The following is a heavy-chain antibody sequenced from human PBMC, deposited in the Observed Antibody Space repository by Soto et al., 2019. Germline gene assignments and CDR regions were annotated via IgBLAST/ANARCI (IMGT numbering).Heavy chain of an antibody. CDR3: AKSPGRLVVPATNWFDP. V-gene: IGHV3-23*01. J-gene: IGHJ5*02. CDR1: GFTFSSYA. D-gene: IGHD2-2*01. Sequence: GGSLRLSCAASGFTFSSYAMSWVRQTPGKGLEWVSAISGSGGSTYYADSVKGRFTISRDNSKNTLYLQMNSLRAEDTAVYYCAKSPGRLVVPATNWFDPWGQGTLVTVSS. CDR2: ISGSGGST.